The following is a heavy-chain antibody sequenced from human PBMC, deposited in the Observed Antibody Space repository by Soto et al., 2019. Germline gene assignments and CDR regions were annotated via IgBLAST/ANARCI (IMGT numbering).Heavy chain of an antibody. Sequence: SETLSLTCTVSGCSISSGGYYWSWIRQHPGKGLEWIGYIYYSGSTYYNPSLKSRVTISVDTSKNQFSLKLSSVTAADTAVYYCARGAHYSSPFRWFDPWGQGTLVTVSS. CDR3: ARGAHYSSPFRWFDP. CDR2: IYYSGST. CDR1: GCSISSGGYY. J-gene: IGHJ5*02. V-gene: IGHV4-31*03. D-gene: IGHD6-13*01.